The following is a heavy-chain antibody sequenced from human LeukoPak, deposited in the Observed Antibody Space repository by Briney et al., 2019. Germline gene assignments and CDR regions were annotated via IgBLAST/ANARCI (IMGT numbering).Heavy chain of an antibody. J-gene: IGHJ4*02. Sequence: SETLSLTCAVSGGSFSGYYWNWIRQSPGKGLEWIGEIYHSGNTNYNPSLKSRITISLDKSKNQFSLNLRSVTAADTAVYYCAREEMPGKSDYWGQGTLVTVSS. CDR2: IYHSGNT. CDR1: GGSFSGYY. D-gene: IGHD1-26*01. V-gene: IGHV4-34*01. CDR3: AREEMPGKSDY.